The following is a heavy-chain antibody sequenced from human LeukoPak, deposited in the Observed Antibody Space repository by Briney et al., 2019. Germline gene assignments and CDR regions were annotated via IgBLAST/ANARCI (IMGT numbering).Heavy chain of an antibody. D-gene: IGHD3-10*01. CDR3: ARDRLTDYYGSGSYYNSYWYFDL. CDR1: GYTFTGYY. Sequence: GASVKVSCKASGYTFTGYYMHWVRQAPGQGLEWMGWINPNSGGTNYAQKFQGWVTMTRDTSISTAYMELSRLRSDDTAVYYCARDRLTDYYGSGSYYNSYWYFDLWGRGTLVTVSS. CDR2: INPNSGGT. J-gene: IGHJ2*01. V-gene: IGHV1-2*04.